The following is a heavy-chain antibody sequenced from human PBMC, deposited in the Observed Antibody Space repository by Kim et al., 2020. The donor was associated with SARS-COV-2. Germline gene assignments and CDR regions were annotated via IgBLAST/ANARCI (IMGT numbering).Heavy chain of an antibody. Sequence: GGSLRLSCAASGFSFSSYRMSWVRQAPGKGLEWVANIDQDGSEKSYVDSLKGRFTISRDNAKDSLYLQMNSLRAEDTAVYYCVRRDFTSGWYTSGLEVDHWFDPWGQGTLVTVSP. CDR3: VRRDFTSGWYTSGLEVDHWFDP. CDR1: GFSFSSYR. J-gene: IGHJ5*02. D-gene: IGHD6-19*01. V-gene: IGHV3-7*01. CDR2: IDQDGSEK.